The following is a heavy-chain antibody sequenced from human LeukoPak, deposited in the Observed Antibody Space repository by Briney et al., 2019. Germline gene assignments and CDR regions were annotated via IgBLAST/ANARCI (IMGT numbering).Heavy chain of an antibody. CDR3: ARVSDCCGYSSGWSAYYYGMDV. D-gene: IGHD6-19*01. Sequence: ASVKVSCKASGYTFTSYGISWVRQAPGQGLEWMGWISAYNGNTNYAQKLQGRVTMTTDTSTSTAYMELRSLRSDDTAVYYCARVSDCCGYSSGWSAYYYGMDVWGQGTTVTVSS. CDR2: ISAYNGNT. V-gene: IGHV1-18*01. CDR1: GYTFTSYG. J-gene: IGHJ6*02.